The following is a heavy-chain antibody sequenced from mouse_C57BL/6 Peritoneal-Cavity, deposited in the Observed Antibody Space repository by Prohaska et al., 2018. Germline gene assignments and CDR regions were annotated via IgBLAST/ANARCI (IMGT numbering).Heavy chain of an antibody. J-gene: IGHJ4*01. CDR1: GIDFSRYW. CDR2: INPDRRTI. CDR3: ARLLGDY. Sequence: EVKLLQSGGGLVQPGGSLKLSCAASGIDFSRYWMTCIRRAPGKGLEWIGEINPDRRTINYAPFLNDKFIISRDNAKNTLYLQMSKVRSEDTALYYCARLLGDYWGQGTSVTVSS. V-gene: IGHV4-1*01.